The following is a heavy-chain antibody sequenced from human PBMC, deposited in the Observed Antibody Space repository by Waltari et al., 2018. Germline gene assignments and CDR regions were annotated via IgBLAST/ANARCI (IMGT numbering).Heavy chain of an antibody. CDR1: GFTFSSSE. J-gene: IGHJ4*02. Sequence: EVQLVESGGGLVQPGGSLRLSCAASGFTFSSSEMNWVRQAPGKGLEWVSYISSSGSTIYYADSVKGRFTISRDNAKNSLYLQMNSLRAEDTAVYYCARAQVDEIVVVITGGLDYWGQGTLVTVSS. D-gene: IGHD3-22*01. CDR3: ARAQVDEIVVVITGGLDY. CDR2: ISSSGSTI. V-gene: IGHV3-48*03.